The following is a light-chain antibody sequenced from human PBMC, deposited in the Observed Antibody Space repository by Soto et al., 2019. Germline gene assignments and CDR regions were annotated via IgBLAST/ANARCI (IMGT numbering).Light chain of an antibody. CDR1: SSDVGNYKY. J-gene: IGLJ1*01. V-gene: IGLV2-14*01. CDR3: SSYTSDTTPYV. Sequence: QSVLTQPPSASGTPGQRVTISCTGTSSDVGNYKYVSWYQQHPGKAPKLMIYEVSNRPSGVSNRFSGSKSGNTASLTISGLQAEDEADYYCSSYTSDTTPYVFGTGTKVTVL. CDR2: EVS.